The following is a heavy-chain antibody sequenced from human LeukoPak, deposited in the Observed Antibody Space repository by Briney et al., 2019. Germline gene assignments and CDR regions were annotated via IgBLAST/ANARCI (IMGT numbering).Heavy chain of an antibody. J-gene: IGHJ6*03. CDR3: ARDDFWSGYYTGATSYYYMDV. V-gene: IGHV3-53*01. CDR2: IYSGGST. Sequence: GGSLRLSCAASGFTVSSNYMSWVRQAPGKGLEWVSVIYSGGSTYYADPVKGRFTISRDNSKNTLYLQMNSLRAEDTAVYYCARDDFWSGYYTGATSYYYMDVWGKGTTVTVSS. CDR1: GFTVSSNY. D-gene: IGHD3-3*01.